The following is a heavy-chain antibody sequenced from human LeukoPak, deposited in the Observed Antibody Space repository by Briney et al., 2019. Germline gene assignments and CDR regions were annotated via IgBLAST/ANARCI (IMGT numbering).Heavy chain of an antibody. J-gene: IGHJ4*02. D-gene: IGHD2-2*02. V-gene: IGHV3-30-3*01. CDR1: GFTFSSYA. Sequence: PGGSLRLSCAASGFTFSSYAMHWVRQAPGKGLEWVAVISYDGSNKYYADSVKGRFTISRDNSKNTLYLQMNSLRAEDTAVYYCARDGALRFDVVVPAAIGYFDYWGQGTLVTVSS. CDR2: ISYDGSNK. CDR3: ARDGALRFDVVVPAAIGYFDY.